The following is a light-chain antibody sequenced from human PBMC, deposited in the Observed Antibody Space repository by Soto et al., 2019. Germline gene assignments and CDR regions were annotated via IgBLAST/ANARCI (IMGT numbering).Light chain of an antibody. CDR2: DAS. Sequence: DIQMTQSPSTLSASVGDRVTITCRASQNIDIWLSWYQQKPGKAPSLLIYDASNLKSGVPSRFSGSGSGIEFTLTISSLQLDDSGSYYCQQHKSYPVTFGGGTKVDIK. V-gene: IGKV1-5*01. CDR1: QNIDIW. CDR3: QQHKSYPVT. J-gene: IGKJ4*01.